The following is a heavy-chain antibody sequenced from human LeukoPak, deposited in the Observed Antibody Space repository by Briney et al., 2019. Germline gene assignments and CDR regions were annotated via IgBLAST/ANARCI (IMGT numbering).Heavy chain of an antibody. CDR3: ARNRYYYGSGNYGVPNWFDP. D-gene: IGHD3-10*01. Sequence: SETLSLTCTVSGGSISSNSYYWGWIRQSPGKGLEWIGSIYDSGSTYYNPSLKSRVTISVDTSKNQFSLKLSSVTAADTAMYYCARNRYYYGSGNYGVPNWFDPWGQGTLVTVSS. CDR1: GGSISSNSYY. J-gene: IGHJ5*02. V-gene: IGHV4-39*01. CDR2: IYDSGST.